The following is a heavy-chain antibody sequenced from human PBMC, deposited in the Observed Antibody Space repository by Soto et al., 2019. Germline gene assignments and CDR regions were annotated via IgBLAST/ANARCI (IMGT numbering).Heavy chain of an antibody. V-gene: IGHV1-69*13. D-gene: IGHD6-13*01. Sequence: SVKVSCKASGGTFSIYSISWVRQAPGQGLEWMGGIIPIFGTANYAQKFQGRVTITADESTSTAYMELSSLRSEDTAVYYCASRGIAAAGRYYGMDVWGQGTTVTVSS. CDR2: IIPIFGTA. CDR3: ASRGIAAAGRYYGMDV. J-gene: IGHJ6*02. CDR1: GGTFSIYS.